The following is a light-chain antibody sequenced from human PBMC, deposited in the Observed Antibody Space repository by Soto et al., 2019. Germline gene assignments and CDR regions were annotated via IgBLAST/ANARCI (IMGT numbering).Light chain of an antibody. Sequence: QSVLTQPPSVSGAPGQRVTISCSGSRSNIGAGYDVHWYEQLPGKAPKLLISGDNNRPSGVPDRFSASKSGTSASLTITGLQDEDEADYYCQSYDSTLSGSRVVFGGRTKLTVL. J-gene: IGLJ2*01. V-gene: IGLV1-40*01. CDR1: RSNIGAGYD. CDR2: GDN. CDR3: QSYDSTLSGSRVV.